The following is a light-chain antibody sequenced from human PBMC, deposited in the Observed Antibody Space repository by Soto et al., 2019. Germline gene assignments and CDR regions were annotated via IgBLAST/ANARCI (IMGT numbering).Light chain of an antibody. V-gene: IGLV2-14*03. CDR1: RSDAGAYKY. J-gene: IGLJ1*01. Sequence: QSVLTQPASVSGSPGQSITMSCTGSRSDAGAYKYVSWYQQYPTKAPQLIMYDVNHRPSGVSNRFSGSKSGNTASLTSSWLQVEDEAVYYCTSFTSSNTYVFGSGTKVTVL. CDR2: DVN. CDR3: TSFTSSNTYV.